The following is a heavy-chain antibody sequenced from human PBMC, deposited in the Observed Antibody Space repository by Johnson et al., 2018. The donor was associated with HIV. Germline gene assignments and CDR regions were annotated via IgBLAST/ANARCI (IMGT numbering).Heavy chain of an antibody. D-gene: IGHD3-16*02. CDR3: ARESIEGLSDAFDI. V-gene: IGHV3-30*04. CDR2: ISCDGSKK. Sequence: QMQLVESGGGVVQPGRSLRLSCAASGFTFSSSAMHWVRQAPGKGLEWVAVISCDGSKKYLADSVKGRLTISRDNSKNTLYLQMNSLRAEDTAVYYYARESIEGLSDAFDIWGQGTMVTVSS. CDR1: GFTFSSSA. J-gene: IGHJ3*02.